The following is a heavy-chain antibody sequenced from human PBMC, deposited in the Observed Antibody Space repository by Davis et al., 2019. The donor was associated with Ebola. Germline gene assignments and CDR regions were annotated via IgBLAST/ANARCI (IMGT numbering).Heavy chain of an antibody. CDR2: IDWDDDK. Sequence: SRRTLVTPTQSLPLHCPFPVFPPSTTGMSVSFTRQPPGKALEWLALIDWDDDKYYSTTLKTRLTISKDTSKNQVVLTMTNMDPVDTATYNCARMNSARGYYFDYWGQGTLVTVSS. CDR1: VFPPSTTGMS. CDR3: ARMNSARGYYFDY. J-gene: IGHJ4*02. V-gene: IGHV2-70*01. D-gene: IGHD6-25*01.